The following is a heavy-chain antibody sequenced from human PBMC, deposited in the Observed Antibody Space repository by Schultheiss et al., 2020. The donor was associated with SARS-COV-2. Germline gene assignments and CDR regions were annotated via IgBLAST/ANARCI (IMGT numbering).Heavy chain of an antibody. D-gene: IGHD1-1*01. CDR2: IYTSGST. CDR3: ARDERKIYYYYGMDV. Sequence: SQTLSLTCTVSGGSISSYYWSWIRQPAGKGLEWIGRIYTSGSTNYNPSLKSRVTISVDTSKNQFSLKLSSVTAADTAVYYCARDERKIYYYYGMDVWGQGTTVTVSS. V-gene: IGHV4-4*07. J-gene: IGHJ6*02. CDR1: GGSISSYY.